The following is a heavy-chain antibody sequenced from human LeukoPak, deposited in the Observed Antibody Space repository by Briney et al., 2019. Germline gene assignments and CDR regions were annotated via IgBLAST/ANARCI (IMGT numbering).Heavy chain of an antibody. Sequence: GGSLRLSCVASGFTFSSYWMSWARQAPGKGLEWVANIKQDGSEKYYVDSVKGRFTISRDNAKNSLYLQMNSLRAEDTGVYYCATSSGWDYWGQGTLVTVSS. CDR2: IKQDGSEK. V-gene: IGHV3-7*01. CDR1: GFTFSSYW. D-gene: IGHD6-19*01. J-gene: IGHJ4*02. CDR3: ATSSGWDY.